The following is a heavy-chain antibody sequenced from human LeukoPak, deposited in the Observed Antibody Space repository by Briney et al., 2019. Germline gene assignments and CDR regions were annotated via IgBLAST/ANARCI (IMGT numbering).Heavy chain of an antibody. CDR3: ARRITVAYYFDY. Sequence: SETLSLTCTVSGYSISSGYYWGWIRQPPGKGLEWIGSIYHSGSTYYNPSLKSRVTISVDTSKNQFSLKLSSVTAADTAVYYSARRITVAYYFDYWGQGTLVTVSS. CDR1: GYSISSGYY. CDR2: IYHSGST. V-gene: IGHV4-38-2*02. J-gene: IGHJ4*02. D-gene: IGHD6-19*01.